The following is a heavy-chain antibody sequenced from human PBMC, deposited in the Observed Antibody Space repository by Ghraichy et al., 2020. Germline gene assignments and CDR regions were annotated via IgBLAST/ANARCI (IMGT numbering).Heavy chain of an antibody. Sequence: GGSLRLSFASSFFPLRSYSMNWVRQAPGKGLEWVSYISSSSSTIYYADSVKGRFTISRDNAKNSLYLQMNSLRAEDTAVYYCARDNSPETYYEDSSGYYASGVIQQWGQGTRGTVAS. CDR1: FFPLRSYS. CDR3: ARDNSPETYYEDSSGYYASGVIQQ. J-gene: IGHJ1*01. V-gene: IGHV3-48*01. CDR2: ISSSSSTI. D-gene: IGHD3-22*01.